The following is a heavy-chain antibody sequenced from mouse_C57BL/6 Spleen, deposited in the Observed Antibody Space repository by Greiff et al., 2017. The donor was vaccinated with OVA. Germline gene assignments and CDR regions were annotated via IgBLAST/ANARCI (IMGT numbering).Heavy chain of an antibody. CDR2: ISDGGSYT. CDR1: GFTFSSYA. D-gene: IGHD2-4*01. Sequence: EVQGVESGGGLVKPGGSLKLSCAASGFTFSSYAMSWVRQTPEKRLEWFATISDGGSYTYYPDNVKGRFTISRDNATNNLYMQMSHLKSEDTAMYYCERNYDRYAMDYWGQGTSVTVSS. CDR3: ERNYDRYAMDY. J-gene: IGHJ4*01. V-gene: IGHV5-4*01.